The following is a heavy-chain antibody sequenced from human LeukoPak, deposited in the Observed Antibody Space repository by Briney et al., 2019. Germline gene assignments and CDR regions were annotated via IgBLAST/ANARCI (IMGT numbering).Heavy chain of an antibody. D-gene: IGHD2-2*01. CDR3: ARDLLSTTKLDY. J-gene: IGHJ4*02. V-gene: IGHV3-66*01. CDR1: GFTVSSNY. Sequence: PGGSLRLSCAASGFTVSSNYMSWVRQAPGKGLEWVSVIYSGGSTYYADSVKGRFTISRDNSKNTLYLQMNSLRAEDTAVYYCARDLLSTTKLDYWGQGTLVTVSS. CDR2: IYSGGST.